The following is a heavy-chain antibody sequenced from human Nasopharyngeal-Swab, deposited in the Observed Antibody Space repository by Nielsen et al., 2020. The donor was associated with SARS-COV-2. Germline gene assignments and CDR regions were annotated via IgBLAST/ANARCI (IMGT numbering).Heavy chain of an antibody. CDR1: GFTFSSYA. Sequence: GGSLRLSCAASGFTFSSYAMHWVRQAPGKGLEWVSVISGSDYTTYYADSVRGRFTISRDNSKNTLNLQMNNLRAEDTAIYYCAKDRDSGDDSEEYYHYYGMDVWGQGAPVTVSS. V-gene: IGHV3-23*01. J-gene: IGHJ6*02. D-gene: IGHD5-12*01. CDR2: ISGSDYTT. CDR3: AKDRDSGDDSEEYYHYYGMDV.